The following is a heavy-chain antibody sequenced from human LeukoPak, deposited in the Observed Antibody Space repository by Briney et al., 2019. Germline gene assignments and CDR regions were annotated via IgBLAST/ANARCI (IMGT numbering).Heavy chain of an antibody. CDR3: ARDGSGNYYYYGMDV. CDR2: IYYGGST. D-gene: IGHD3-10*01. J-gene: IGHJ6*02. CDR1: GGSISSYY. V-gene: IGHV4-59*01. Sequence: PSETLSLTCTVSGGSISSYYWSWIRQPPGKGLEWIGYIYYGGSTNYNPSLKSRVTISVDTSKNQFSLKLSSVTAADTAVYYCARDGSGNYYYYGMDVWGQGTTVTVSS.